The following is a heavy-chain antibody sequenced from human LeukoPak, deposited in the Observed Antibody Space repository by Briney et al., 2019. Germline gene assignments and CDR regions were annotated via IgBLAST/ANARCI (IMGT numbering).Heavy chain of an antibody. CDR3: AREILEWLTAYYYYYGMDV. D-gene: IGHD3-3*01. V-gene: IGHV1-2*02. CDR2: INPNSGGT. CDR1: GYTFTGYY. Sequence: ASVKVSCKASGYTFTGYYMHWVRQAPGQGLEWMGWINPNSGGTNHAQKFQGRVTMTRDTSISTAYMELSRLRSDDTAVYYCAREILEWLTAYYYYYGMDVWGQGTTVTVSS. J-gene: IGHJ6*02.